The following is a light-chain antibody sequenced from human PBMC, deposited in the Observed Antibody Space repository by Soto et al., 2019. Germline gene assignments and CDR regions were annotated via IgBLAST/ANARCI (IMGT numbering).Light chain of an antibody. V-gene: IGLV3-21*04. CDR3: QVWDSSSDNVV. J-gene: IGLJ2*01. CDR1: NIGSKS. CDR2: YDN. Sequence: SYELTQPPSVSVAPGKTARITCGGNNIGSKSVHWYQQKPGQAPVLVIYYDNDRTSGIPERFSGSNSGNTATLTISRVEAGDEDDYYCQVWDSSSDNVVFGGGTKLTVL.